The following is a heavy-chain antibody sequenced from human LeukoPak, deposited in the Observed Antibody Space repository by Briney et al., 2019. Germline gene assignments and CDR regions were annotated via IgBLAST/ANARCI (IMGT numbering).Heavy chain of an antibody. CDR3: ARQDIGSRPTHYYGSGSPFDY. Sequence: SETLSLTCTVSGGSINNYYWSWIRQPAGKGLEWIGLIYSSGSTSYNPSLKSRVTMSVDTSKKQFSLKLSSVTAADTAVYYCARQDIGSRPTHYYGSGSPFDYWGQGTLVTVSS. CDR1: GGSINNYY. J-gene: IGHJ4*02. D-gene: IGHD3-10*01. CDR2: IYSSGST. V-gene: IGHV4-4*07.